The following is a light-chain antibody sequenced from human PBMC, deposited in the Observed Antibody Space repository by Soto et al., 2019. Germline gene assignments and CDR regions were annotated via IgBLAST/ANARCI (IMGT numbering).Light chain of an antibody. Sequence: IQMTQSASSVSAAVGDRVTITCVTSQSISSYLSWYQQKPGKAPKLLIYAAYTLQSGVPSRFSGSGSGTEFTLTISSLQPEDFAAYYCQQSYDMPWTFGQGTKVDIK. CDR2: AAY. J-gene: IGKJ1*01. CDR3: QQSYDMPWT. V-gene: IGKV1-39*01. CDR1: QSISSY.